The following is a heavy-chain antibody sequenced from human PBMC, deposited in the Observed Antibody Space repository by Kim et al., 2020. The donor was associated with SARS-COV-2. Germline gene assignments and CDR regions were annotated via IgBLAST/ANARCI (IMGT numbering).Heavy chain of an antibody. Sequence: SETLSLICTVSGGSFSFYHWSWIRQPAGKGLEWIGRIYVSGSTNYNPSLKSRVTMSVDTSENQMSLRLTYVTAADTAMYYCARQVAGTDRRFDYWGQGILVTVSS. CDR3: ARQVAGTDRRFDY. V-gene: IGHV4-4*07. CDR2: IYVSGST. CDR1: GGSFSFYH. D-gene: IGHD6-19*01. J-gene: IGHJ4*02.